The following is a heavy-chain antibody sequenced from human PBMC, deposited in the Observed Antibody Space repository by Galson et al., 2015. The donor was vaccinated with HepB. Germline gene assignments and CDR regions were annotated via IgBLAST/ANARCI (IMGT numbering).Heavy chain of an antibody. V-gene: IGHV3-48*01. D-gene: IGHD6-25*01. Sequence: SLRLSCAASGFSFISHSMNWVRHSPGKGLEWLAYISPGGTQYYADSARGRFTISRDKAQKSMYLHMSSLRVEDTGIYYCARNPASYDYYNMDVWGQGTTVTVSS. CDR3: ARNPASYDYYNMDV. J-gene: IGHJ6*02. CDR2: ISPGGTQ. CDR1: GFSFISHS.